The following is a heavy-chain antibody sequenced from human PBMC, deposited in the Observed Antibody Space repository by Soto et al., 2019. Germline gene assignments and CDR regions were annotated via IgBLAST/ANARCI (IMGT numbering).Heavy chain of an antibody. CDR3: AKGGEVPDAIVDYYYYMDV. Sequence: GGSLRLSCAASGFTFSSYAMSWVRQAPGKGLEWVSAISGSGGSTYYADSVKGRFTISRDNSKNTLYLQMNSLRAEDTAVYYCAKGGEVPDAIVDYYYYMDVWGKGTTVTVS. J-gene: IGHJ6*03. CDR1: GFTFSSYA. D-gene: IGHD2-2*01. CDR2: ISGSGGST. V-gene: IGHV3-23*01.